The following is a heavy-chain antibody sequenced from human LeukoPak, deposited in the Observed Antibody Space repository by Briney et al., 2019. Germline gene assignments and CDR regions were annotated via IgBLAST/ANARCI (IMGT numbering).Heavy chain of an antibody. J-gene: IGHJ3*02. D-gene: IGHD4-17*01. Sequence: GGSLRLSCAASGFTFSSYSMNWVRQAPGKGLEWVSCISGSSSYIYSADSVKGRFTISRHNAKNSLYLQMNSLRAEDTAVYYCARPVDYGLAYDAFDIWGQGTMVTVSS. CDR2: ISGSSSYI. CDR3: ARPVDYGLAYDAFDI. CDR1: GFTFSSYS. V-gene: IGHV3-21*01.